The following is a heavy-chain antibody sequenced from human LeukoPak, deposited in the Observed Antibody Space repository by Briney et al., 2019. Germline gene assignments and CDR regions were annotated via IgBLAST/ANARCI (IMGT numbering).Heavy chain of an antibody. Sequence: SETLSLTCAVYGGSFSGYYWSWIRQPPGKGLEWIGEINHSGSTNYNPSLKSRVTISVDTSKNQFSLKLSSVTAADTAVYYCARGPYDYVWGSYRLFDYWGQGTLVTVSS. CDR3: ARGPYDYVWGSYRLFDY. CDR1: GGSFSGYY. D-gene: IGHD3-16*02. J-gene: IGHJ4*02. V-gene: IGHV4-34*01. CDR2: INHSGST.